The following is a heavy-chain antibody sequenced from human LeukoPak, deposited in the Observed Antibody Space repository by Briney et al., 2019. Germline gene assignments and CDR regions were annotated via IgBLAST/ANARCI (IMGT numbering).Heavy chain of an antibody. CDR2: ISSSSSYI. V-gene: IGHV3-21*01. CDR1: GFAFSSYS. CDR3: ARVGGGGSGTYYMDV. Sequence: GGSLRLSCAASGFAFSSYSMNWVRQAPGKGLEWVSSISSSSSYIYYADPVKGRFSISRDNAQNSLYLQINSPRAEDTAVYYCARVGGGGSGTYYMDVWGKGTTVTVSS. J-gene: IGHJ6*03. D-gene: IGHD3-10*01.